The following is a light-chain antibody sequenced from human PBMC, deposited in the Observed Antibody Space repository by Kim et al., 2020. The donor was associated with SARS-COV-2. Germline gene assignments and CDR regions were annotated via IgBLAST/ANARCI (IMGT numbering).Light chain of an antibody. V-gene: IGKV3-20*01. CDR1: QSVSSSY. Sequence: EIVLTQSPGTLSLSPGERATLSCRASQSVSSSYLAWYQQKPGQAPRLLIYGASSRATDIPDRFSGSGSGTDFTLTISRLEPEDFVVYYCQQYDSSRWTFGQGTKVEIK. CDR3: QQYDSSRWT. CDR2: GAS. J-gene: IGKJ1*01.